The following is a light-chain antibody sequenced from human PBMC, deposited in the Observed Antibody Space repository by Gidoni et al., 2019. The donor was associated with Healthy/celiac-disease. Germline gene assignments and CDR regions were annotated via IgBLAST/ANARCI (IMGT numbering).Light chain of an antibody. V-gene: IGKV3-20*01. CDR1: QSVSSSY. CDR2: GAS. CDR3: QQYSSSPRT. Sequence: EIVLTQSPGTLSLSPGERASQSVSSSYLAWYQQKPGQAPRLLISGASSRATGIPDRFSGSGSGTDFTLTISSLEEEDFAVYYCQQYSSSPRTFGQGTKVEIK. J-gene: IGKJ1*01.